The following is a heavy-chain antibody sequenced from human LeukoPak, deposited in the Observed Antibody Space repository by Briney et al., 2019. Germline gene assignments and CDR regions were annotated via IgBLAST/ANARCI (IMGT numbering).Heavy chain of an antibody. Sequence: GGSLRLSCAASGFTFSSYSMNWVRQAPGEGLEWVSSISSSSSYIYYADSVKGRFTISRDNAKNSLYLQMNSLRAEDMAVYYCARATRAGTTNLDYWGQGTLVTVSS. D-gene: IGHD1-1*01. CDR3: ARATRAGTTNLDY. V-gene: IGHV3-21*01. CDR2: ISSSSSYI. J-gene: IGHJ4*02. CDR1: GFTFSSYS.